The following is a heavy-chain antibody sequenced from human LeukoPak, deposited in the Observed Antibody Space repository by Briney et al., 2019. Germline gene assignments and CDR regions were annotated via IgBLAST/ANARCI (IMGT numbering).Heavy chain of an antibody. CDR2: ISGSSNCI. V-gene: IGHV3-21*01. D-gene: IGHD3-10*01. CDR1: GFTFSSYG. CDR3: ARTYGSGGSYGMDV. J-gene: IGHJ6*02. Sequence: GGSLRLSCAASGFTFSSYGLNWVRQAPGKGLEWVSSISGSSNCIYYADSLKGRFTISRDNAKNSLYLQMNSLRAEDTAVYYCARTYGSGGSYGMDVWGQGTTVTVSS.